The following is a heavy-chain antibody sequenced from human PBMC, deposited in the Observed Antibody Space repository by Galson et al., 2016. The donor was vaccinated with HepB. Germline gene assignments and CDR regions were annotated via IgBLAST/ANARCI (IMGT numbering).Heavy chain of an antibody. D-gene: IGHD2-15*01. Sequence: SETLSLTRTVSGGSISSSNWWSWVRQPPGKGLEWIGDVFHNGNTNYKSSLKSRVTISVDKSKNQFSLNLTSVTAADTAVYYCARRLYCSGGSCYIFDSWGQGTLVTVSS. J-gene: IGHJ4*02. CDR3: ARRLYCSGGSCYIFDS. CDR2: VFHNGNT. V-gene: IGHV4-4*02. CDR1: GGSISSSNW.